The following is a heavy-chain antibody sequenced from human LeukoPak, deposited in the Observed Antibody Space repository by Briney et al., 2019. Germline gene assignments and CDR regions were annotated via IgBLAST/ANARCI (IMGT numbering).Heavy chain of an antibody. V-gene: IGHV3-23*01. J-gene: IGHJ4*02. CDR2: ISGSGGST. CDR1: GFTFSSYA. CDR3: ATNVDTAMVPDY. Sequence: GGSLRPSCAASGFTFSSYAMSWVRQAPGKGLEWVSAISGSGGSTYYADSVKGRFTISRDNSKNTLYLQMNSLRAEDTAVYYCATNVDTAMVPDYWGQGTLVTVSS. D-gene: IGHD5-18*01.